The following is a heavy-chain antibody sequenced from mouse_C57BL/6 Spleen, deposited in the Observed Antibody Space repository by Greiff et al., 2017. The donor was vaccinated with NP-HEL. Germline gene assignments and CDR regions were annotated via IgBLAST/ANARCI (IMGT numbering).Heavy chain of an antibody. CDR3: AREGNSGYAY. Sequence: EVQLVESGGGLVKPGGSLKLSCAASGFTFSSYAMSWVRQTPEKRLEWVATISDGGSYTYYPDNVKGRFTISRDNAKNNLYLQMSHLKSEDTAMYYCAREGNSGYAYWGQGTLVTVSA. CDR2: ISDGGSYT. V-gene: IGHV5-4*01. CDR1: GFTFSSYA. J-gene: IGHJ3*01. D-gene: IGHD2-2*01.